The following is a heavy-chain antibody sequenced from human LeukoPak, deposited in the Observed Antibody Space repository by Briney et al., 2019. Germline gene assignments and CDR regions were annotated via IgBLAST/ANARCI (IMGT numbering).Heavy chain of an antibody. D-gene: IGHD5-12*01. V-gene: IGHV1-69*13. CDR3: ARGEGGYDYAPPQYYYGMDV. J-gene: IGHJ6*02. CDR1: GGTFSSYA. CDR2: IIPIFGTA. Sequence: AASVKVSCKASGGTFSSYAISWVRQAPGQGLEWMGGIIPIFGTANYAQKFQGRVTITADESTSTAYMELSSLRSEDTAVYYCARGEGGYDYAPPQYYYGMDVWGQGTTVTVSS.